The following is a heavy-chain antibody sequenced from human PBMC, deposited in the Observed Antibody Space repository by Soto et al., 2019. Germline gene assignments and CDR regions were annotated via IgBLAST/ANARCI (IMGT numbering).Heavy chain of an antibody. Sequence: QVQLQESGPGLVKPSGTLSLTCAVSGGSISSSNWWSWVRRPPGKGLEWIGEIYHSGRTNYNPSLKSRVTISVDKSKNQLSLKLSSVTAAETAVYYCARKSSGWFSYWFDPWGQGTLVTVSS. CDR2: IYHSGRT. V-gene: IGHV4-4*02. CDR3: ARKSSGWFSYWFDP. CDR1: GGSISSSNW. D-gene: IGHD6-19*01. J-gene: IGHJ5*02.